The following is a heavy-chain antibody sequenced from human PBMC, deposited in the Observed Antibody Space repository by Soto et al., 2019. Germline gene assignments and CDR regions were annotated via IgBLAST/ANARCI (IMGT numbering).Heavy chain of an antibody. Sequence: GGSLRLSCAASGFTVSSNYMSWVRQAPGKGLEWVSVIYSGGSTYYADSVKGRFTISRDNSKNTLYLQMNSLRAEDTAVYYCARGGVVVAALNWFDPWGQGTLVTVSS. J-gene: IGHJ5*02. CDR1: GFTVSSNY. D-gene: IGHD2-15*01. V-gene: IGHV3-66*01. CDR2: IYSGGST. CDR3: ARGGVVVAALNWFDP.